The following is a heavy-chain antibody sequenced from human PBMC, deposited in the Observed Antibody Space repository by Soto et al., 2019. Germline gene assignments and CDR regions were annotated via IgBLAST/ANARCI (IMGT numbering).Heavy chain of an antibody. V-gene: IGHV4-34*01. Sequence: SETLSLTCAVYGGSFSGYYWSWIRQPPGKGLEWIGEINHSGSTNYNPSLKSRVTISVDTSKNQFSLKLSSVTAADTAVYYCKGYCSGGSCYTRHPYYYYGMDVWGQGTTVTVS. CDR2: INHSGST. J-gene: IGHJ6*02. CDR3: KGYCSGGSCYTRHPYYYYGMDV. CDR1: GGSFSGYY. D-gene: IGHD2-15*01.